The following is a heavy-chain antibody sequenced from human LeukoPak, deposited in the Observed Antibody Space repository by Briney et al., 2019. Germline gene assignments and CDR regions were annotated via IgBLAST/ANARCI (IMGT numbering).Heavy chain of an antibody. D-gene: IGHD6-19*01. CDR2: ISFDGSNK. Sequence: GGSLRLSCAASGFTFSSYAMSWVRQAPGKGLEWVAVISFDGSNKYYADSVKGRFTISRDNSKNTLYLQMNSLRAEDTAVYYCARDILAVAGTGYFDSWGQGTLVTVSS. V-gene: IGHV3-30-3*01. CDR1: GFTFSSYA. J-gene: IGHJ4*02. CDR3: ARDILAVAGTGYFDS.